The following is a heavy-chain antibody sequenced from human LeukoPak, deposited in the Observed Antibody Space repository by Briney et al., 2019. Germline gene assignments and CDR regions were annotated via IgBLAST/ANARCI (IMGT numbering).Heavy chain of an antibody. V-gene: IGHV3-7*01. J-gene: IGHJ4*02. D-gene: IGHD5-12*01. CDR2: INQDGSKE. CDR1: GFTFSSYA. CDR3: VRDGGVSGYDLLDY. Sequence: GGSLRLSCAASGFTFSSYAMSWVRQAPGKGLEWVAHINQDGSKEHYMDSVKARFTISRDNAKNSLPLQMNSLRAEDTAVYYCVRDGGVSGYDLLDYWGQGTLVTVSS.